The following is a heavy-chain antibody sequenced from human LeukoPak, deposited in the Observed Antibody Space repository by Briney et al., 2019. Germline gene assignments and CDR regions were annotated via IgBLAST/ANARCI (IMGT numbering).Heavy chain of an antibody. Sequence: ASVKVSCKASGGTFSSYAISWVRQAPGQGLEWMGRIIPILGIANYAQKFQGRVTITADNSTSTAYMELSSLRSEDTAVYYCASGVGQQLANAEYFQHWGQGTLVTVSS. V-gene: IGHV1-69*04. CDR1: GGTFSSYA. CDR2: IIPILGIA. CDR3: ASGVGQQLANAEYFQH. D-gene: IGHD6-13*01. J-gene: IGHJ1*01.